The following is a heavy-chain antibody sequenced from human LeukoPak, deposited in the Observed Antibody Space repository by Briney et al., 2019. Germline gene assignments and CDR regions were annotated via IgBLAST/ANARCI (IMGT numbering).Heavy chain of an antibody. CDR2: ISHDGSNK. J-gene: IGHJ4*02. Sequence: GRSLRLSCAASGFTFSSYAMHWVRQAPGKGLEWVAVISHDGSNKYYADSVKGRFTISRDNSKNTLYLQMNSLRAEGTAVYYCARNPVAAGTSYFDYWGQGTLVTVSS. CDR3: ARNPVAAGTSYFDY. D-gene: IGHD6-13*01. V-gene: IGHV3-30-3*01. CDR1: GFTFSSYA.